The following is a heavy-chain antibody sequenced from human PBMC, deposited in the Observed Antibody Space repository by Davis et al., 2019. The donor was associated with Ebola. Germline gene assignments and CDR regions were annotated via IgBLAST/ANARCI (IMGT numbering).Heavy chain of an antibody. D-gene: IGHD3-3*01. CDR3: ARAGFDEVLDY. Sequence: GESLKISCAASGFTFRNYAMHWVRQAPGKGLAWVAVLPHSERERFHADSVKGRFTISRDNSESTLYLNGLTADDTSVYYCARAGFDEVLDYWGKGTPVTVSS. CDR2: LPHSERER. CDR1: GFTFRNYA. J-gene: IGHJ4*02. V-gene: IGHV3-30*04.